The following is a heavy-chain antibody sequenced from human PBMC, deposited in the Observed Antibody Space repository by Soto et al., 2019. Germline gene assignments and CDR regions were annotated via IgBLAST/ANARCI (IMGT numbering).Heavy chain of an antibody. J-gene: IGHJ1*01. CDR2: ISTYNGDT. Sequence: QVQLVQSGAEVKEPGASVKVSCKASGYTFITYGMSWVRQAPGQGLDWMGWISTYNGDTKYADRLQGRVAMTTDTTTGTAYMELRSLRSDDTAVYYCATGPTDYYDNSGDYSLDYWGQGTLVTVSS. CDR1: GYTFITYG. V-gene: IGHV1-18*01. CDR3: ATGPTDYYDNSGDYSLDY. D-gene: IGHD3-22*01.